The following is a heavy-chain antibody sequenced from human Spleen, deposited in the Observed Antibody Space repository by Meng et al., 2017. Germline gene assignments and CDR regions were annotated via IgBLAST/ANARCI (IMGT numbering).Heavy chain of an antibody. J-gene: IGHJ4*02. CDR3: ARDDYISGSYRYYGRVAY. CDR2: ISYDGVNK. V-gene: IGHV3-30*04. Sequence: GGSLKISCAASGFTFSNYAMHWVRQAPGKGLEWVAVISYDGVNKYYADSVKGRFTISRDSSKNTLYLQMNSLRAEDTAVYYCARDDYISGSYRYYGRVAYWGQGTLVTVSS. CDR1: GFTFSNYA. D-gene: IGHD3-16*02.